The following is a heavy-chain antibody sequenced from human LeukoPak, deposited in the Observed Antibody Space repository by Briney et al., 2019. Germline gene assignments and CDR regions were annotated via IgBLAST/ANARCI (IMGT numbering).Heavy chain of an antibody. CDR1: GFTFSDYY. D-gene: IGHD2-15*01. CDR3: TALGYPQYFGD. Sequence: GGSLRLSCAASGFTFSDYYMSWIRQAPGKGLEWVSYISSSSSYTNYADSVKGRFTISRDNAKNSLYLQMNSLRAEDTAVYYCTALGYPQYFGDWGQGSQVTVSS. CDR2: ISSSSSYT. J-gene: IGHJ4*02. V-gene: IGHV3-11*06.